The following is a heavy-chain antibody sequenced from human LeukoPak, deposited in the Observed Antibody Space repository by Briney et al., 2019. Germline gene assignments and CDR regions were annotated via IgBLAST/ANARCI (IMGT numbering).Heavy chain of an antibody. CDR3: ARDAYATGSHDY. CDR2: ISSSSGTI. Sequence: PGGSLRLSCAASGLTFSSYSMNWVRQAPGKGLEWVSYISSSSGTIYYADSVKGRFTISRDNAKNSLYLQMRSLRDEDTAVYYCARDAYATGSHDYWGQGTLVTVSS. V-gene: IGHV3-48*02. CDR1: GLTFSSYS. D-gene: IGHD3-10*01. J-gene: IGHJ4*02.